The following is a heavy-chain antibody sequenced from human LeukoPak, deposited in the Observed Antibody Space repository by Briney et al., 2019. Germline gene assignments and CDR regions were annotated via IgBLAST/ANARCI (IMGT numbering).Heavy chain of an antibody. V-gene: IGHV1-69*13. J-gene: IGHJ6*03. Sequence: AASVKVSCKSSGGTFTNNYAISWVRQAPGQGLEWMGGIVPLLGTANSAHRFQGRVTFTADESTSTAYMELSSLRSEDTAVYYCARAGSSSIEYYYYYMDVWGKGTTVTISS. CDR2: IVPLLGTA. D-gene: IGHD6-13*01. CDR1: GGTFTNNYA. CDR3: ARAGSSSIEYYYYYMDV.